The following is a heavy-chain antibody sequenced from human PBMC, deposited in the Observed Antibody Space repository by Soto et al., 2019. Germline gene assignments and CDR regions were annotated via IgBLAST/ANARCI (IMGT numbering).Heavy chain of an antibody. V-gene: IGHV3-74*01. D-gene: IGHD3-22*01. CDR3: VRATLSWGHYYFRGLDV. Sequence: GGSLRLSCAASGFTFSSYWMHWVRQAPGKGLVWVSRINSDGSSTSYADSVKGRFTISRDNAKNTLYLQMSSLRGDDTGVYFCVRATLSWGHYYFRGLDVWGQGTTVTVSS. CDR2: INSDGSST. J-gene: IGHJ6*02. CDR1: GFTFSSYW.